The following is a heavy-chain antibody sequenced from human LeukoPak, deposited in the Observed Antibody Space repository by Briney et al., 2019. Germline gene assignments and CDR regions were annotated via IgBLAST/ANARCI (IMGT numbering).Heavy chain of an antibody. CDR3: ARVREGTKKYNWFDP. V-gene: IGHV4-59*08. Sequence: SSETLSLTCTVSGGSISSYHWSWIRQPPGKGLEWIGYIYYSGSTNYNPSLKSRVTISVDTSKNQFSLKLSSVTAADTAVYYCARVREGTKKYNWFDPWGQGTLVTVSS. CDR1: GGSISSYH. CDR2: IYYSGST. D-gene: IGHD1-1*01. J-gene: IGHJ5*02.